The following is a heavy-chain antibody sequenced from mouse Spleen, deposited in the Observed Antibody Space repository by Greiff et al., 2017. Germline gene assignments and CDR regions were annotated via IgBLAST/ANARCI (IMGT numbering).Heavy chain of an antibody. CDR3: TGYYGSSPSNYAMDY. Sequence: VQLKESGTVLARPGASVKMSCKTSGYTFTSYWMHWVKQRPGQGLEWIGAIYPGNSDTSYNQKFKGKAKLTAVTSASTAYMELSSLTNEDSAVYYCTGYYGSSPSNYAMDYWGQGTSVTVSS. V-gene: IGHV1-5*01. J-gene: IGHJ4*01. D-gene: IGHD1-1*01. CDR2: IYPGNSDT. CDR1: GYTFTSYW.